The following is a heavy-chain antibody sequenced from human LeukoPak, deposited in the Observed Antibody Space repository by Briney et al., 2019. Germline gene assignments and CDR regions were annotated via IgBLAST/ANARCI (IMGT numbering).Heavy chain of an antibody. CDR1: GFTFSRYW. J-gene: IGHJ6*03. Sequence: PGGSLRLSCAVSGFTFSRYWMRSVRQAPGKGLEWVANIKEDGSEKNYVHSVKGRFTISRDNAKKSVYLHMSSLRAEDTALYCARLSAYYYGSYFYYYMDVWGKGTTVTVSS. CDR3: ARLSAYYYGSYFYYYMDV. D-gene: IGHD3-10*01. V-gene: IGHV3-7*01. CDR2: IKEDGSEK.